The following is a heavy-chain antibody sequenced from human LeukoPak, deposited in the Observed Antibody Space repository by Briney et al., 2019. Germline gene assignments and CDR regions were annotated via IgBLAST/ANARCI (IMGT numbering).Heavy chain of an antibody. CDR1: GYTFTSYG. CDR2: ISAYNGNT. Sequence: ASVKVSCKASGYTFTSYGISWVRQAPGQGLEWMGWISAYNGNTNYAQKLQGRVTMTTGTSTSTAYMELRSLRSDDTAVYYCARDPFSIFGVVTNYYYGMDVWGQGTTVTVSS. V-gene: IGHV1-18*01. D-gene: IGHD3-3*01. J-gene: IGHJ6*02. CDR3: ARDPFSIFGVVTNYYYGMDV.